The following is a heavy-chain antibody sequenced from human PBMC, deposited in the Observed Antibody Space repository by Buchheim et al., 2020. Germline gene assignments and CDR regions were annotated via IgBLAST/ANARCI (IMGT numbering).Heavy chain of an antibody. CDR1: GGTFSTYT. CDR3: ATGFGECDN. CDR2: IIPMYGIE. Sequence: QVQLVQSGAEVKKPGSSVKVSCKASGGTFSTYTISWVRQAPGQGLEWMGRIIPMYGIENYPQKFQGRVTINADKSESTAYLELSSLRFEDTAVYYCATGFGECDNWGQGTL. V-gene: IGHV1-69*02. J-gene: IGHJ4*02. D-gene: IGHD3-10*01.